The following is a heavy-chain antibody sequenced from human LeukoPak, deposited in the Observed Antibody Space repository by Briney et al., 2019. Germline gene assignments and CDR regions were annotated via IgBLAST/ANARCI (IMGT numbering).Heavy chain of an antibody. CDR3: AREGATRDYYYYMDV. CDR1: GYTFTGYY. Sequence: ASVKVSCKASGYTFTGYYMHWVRQAPGQGLEWMGWINPNSGGTNYAQKFQGRVTMTRDTSISTAYMELSRLRSDDTAVYYCAREGATRDYYYYMDVWGKGTTVTVSS. V-gene: IGHV1-2*02. CDR2: INPNSGGT. D-gene: IGHD4/OR15-4a*01. J-gene: IGHJ6*03.